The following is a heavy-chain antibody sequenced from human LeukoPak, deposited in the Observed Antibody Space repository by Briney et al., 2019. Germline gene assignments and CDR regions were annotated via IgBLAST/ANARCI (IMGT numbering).Heavy chain of an antibody. J-gene: IGHJ4*02. V-gene: IGHV3-30*02. D-gene: IGHD3-3*01. CDR3: AKDSGKLRFLEWLVDFDY. Sequence: GGSLRLSCAASGFSFNNYGIHWVRQAPGKGLEWVTFMQYDGSDKFYADSVKGRFTISRDNSKNTLYLQMNSLRAEDTAVYYCAKDSGKLRFLEWLVDFDYWGQGTLVTVSS. CDR2: MQYDGSDK. CDR1: GFSFNNYG.